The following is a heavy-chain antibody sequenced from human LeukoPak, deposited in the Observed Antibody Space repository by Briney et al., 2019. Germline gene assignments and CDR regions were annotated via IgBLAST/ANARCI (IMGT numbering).Heavy chain of an antibody. CDR3: AREWEHPGWYFDL. D-gene: IGHD1-26*01. V-gene: IGHV3-74*01. CDR2: INSGGSST. J-gene: IGHJ2*01. CDR1: GFTFSSHW. Sequence: GGSLRLSCAASGFTFSSHWMHWVRQAPGKGLVWVSRINSGGSSTNYADSVKGRFTISRDNAKNTLYLQTNSLRAEDTAVYYCAREWEHPGWYFDLWGRGTLVTVSS.